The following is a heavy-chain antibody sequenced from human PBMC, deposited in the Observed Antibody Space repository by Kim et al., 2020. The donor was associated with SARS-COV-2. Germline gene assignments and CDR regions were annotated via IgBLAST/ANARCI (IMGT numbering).Heavy chain of an antibody. Sequence: GGSLRLSCAVSGFTFSSHALSWVRQAPGKGLEWVSTIGGGGLNTYYADSVRGRFIISRDNSRNTLYLQMSSLRAEDTAVYYCARIPIAVIVSGVYYFDFWGQGTLVTVSS. D-gene: IGHD3-16*02. V-gene: IGHV3-23*01. CDR2: IGGGGLNT. J-gene: IGHJ4*02. CDR3: ARIPIAVIVSGVYYFDF. CDR1: GFTFSSHA.